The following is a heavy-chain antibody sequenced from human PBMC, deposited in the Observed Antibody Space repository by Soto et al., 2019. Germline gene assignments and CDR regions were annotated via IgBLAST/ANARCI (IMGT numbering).Heavy chain of an antibody. Sequence: SETLSLTCAVYGVSFSGYYWSWIRQPPGKGLEWIGEINHSGSTNYNPSLKSRVTISVDTSKNQFSLKLSSVTAADTAVYYCASCDFWSGYPRTYYYYYMDVWGKGTTVTVSS. D-gene: IGHD3-3*01. J-gene: IGHJ6*03. CDR1: GVSFSGYY. V-gene: IGHV4-34*01. CDR3: ASCDFWSGYPRTYYYYYMDV. CDR2: INHSGST.